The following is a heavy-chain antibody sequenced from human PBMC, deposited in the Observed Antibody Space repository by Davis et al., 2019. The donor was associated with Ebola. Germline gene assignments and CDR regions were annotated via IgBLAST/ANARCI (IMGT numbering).Heavy chain of an antibody. J-gene: IGHJ6*02. CDR3: ARKGMYYYGSGSYYKRVYYGMDV. CDR1: GGSFSGYY. CDR2: INHSGST. V-gene: IGHV4-34*01. Sequence: SETLSLTCAVYGGSFSGYYWSWIRQPPGKGLEWIGEINHSGSTNYNPSLKSRVTISVDPSQNQFSLKLSSVTAADTAVYYCARKGMYYYGSGSYYKRVYYGMDVWGQGTTVTVSS. D-gene: IGHD3-10*01.